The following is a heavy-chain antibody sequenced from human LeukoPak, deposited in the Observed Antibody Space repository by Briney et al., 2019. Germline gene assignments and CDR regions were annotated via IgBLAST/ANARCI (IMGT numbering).Heavy chain of an antibody. CDR3: ARDPIRYCSGGSCYAGLAFDI. D-gene: IGHD2-15*01. CDR2: SIPIFGTA. J-gene: IGHJ3*02. CDR1: GGTFSSYA. V-gene: IGHV1-69*01. Sequence: ASVKVSCKASGGTFSSYAISCVRQAPGQGLEWRGGSIPIFGTANYAQKFQGRVTITADESTSTAYMELSSLRSEDTAVYYCARDPIRYCSGGSCYAGLAFDIWGQGTMVTVSS.